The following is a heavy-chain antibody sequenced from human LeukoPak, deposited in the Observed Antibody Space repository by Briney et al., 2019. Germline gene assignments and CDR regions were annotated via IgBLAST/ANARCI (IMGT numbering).Heavy chain of an antibody. CDR2: FVPEDDET. CDR1: GSTLTEFS. Sequence: ASVKVSCKVSGSTLTEFSIHWVRQAPGKGLEWMGGFVPEDDETVYAQSFQGRVTMTEDTSTDTAYMELSSLRSEDTAMYYCATIAPGDLFDSWGQGTLVTVSS. J-gene: IGHJ4*02. V-gene: IGHV1-24*01. D-gene: IGHD7-27*01. CDR3: ATIAPGDLFDS.